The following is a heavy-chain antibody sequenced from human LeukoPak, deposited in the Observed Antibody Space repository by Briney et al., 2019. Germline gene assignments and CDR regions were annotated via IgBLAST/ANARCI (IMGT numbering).Heavy chain of an antibody. CDR1: GFTVSSNY. Sequence: GGSLRLSCAASGFTVSSNYMSWVRQAPGKGLEWGSVIYSGGSTYYADSVKGRFTISRDNSKNTLYLQMNSLRAEDTAVYYCARDLSGDYYYYGMDVWGQGTTVTVSS. CDR3: ARDLSGDYYYYGMDV. CDR2: IYSGGST. D-gene: IGHD1-26*01. V-gene: IGHV3-66*01. J-gene: IGHJ6*02.